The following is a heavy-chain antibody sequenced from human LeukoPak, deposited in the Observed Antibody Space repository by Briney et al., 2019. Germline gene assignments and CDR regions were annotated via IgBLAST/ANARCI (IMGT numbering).Heavy chain of an antibody. CDR3: AKGNGFCSVTSCSYYYYMDV. V-gene: IGHV3-23*01. CDR2: ISGSGGST. D-gene: IGHD2-2*01. CDR1: GFTFSSYA. J-gene: IGHJ6*03. Sequence: GGSLRLSCAASGFTFSSYAMSWVRQAPGKGLEWVSSISGSGGSTYYAASVKGRFTISRDNSKNTLYLQMNSLRPEDTAVYYCAKGNGFCSVTSCSYYYYMDVWGKGTTVTVSS.